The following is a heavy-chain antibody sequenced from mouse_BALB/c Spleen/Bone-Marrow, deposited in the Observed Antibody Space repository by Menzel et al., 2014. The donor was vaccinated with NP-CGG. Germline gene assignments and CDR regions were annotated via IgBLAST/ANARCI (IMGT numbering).Heavy chain of an antibody. V-gene: IGHV1-80*01. D-gene: IGHD1-1*01. Sequence: VQRVESGAELVRPGSSVKISCKASGYAFSNYWMNWVKQRPGQGLEWIGQIYPGDGDTNYNGKFKGKATLTADKSSCTAYMQLSSLTSEDSAVYFCARRDGSTYYYAMDYWGQGTSVTVSS. CDR3: ARRDGSTYYYAMDY. CDR1: GYAFSNYW. CDR2: IYPGDGDT. J-gene: IGHJ4*01.